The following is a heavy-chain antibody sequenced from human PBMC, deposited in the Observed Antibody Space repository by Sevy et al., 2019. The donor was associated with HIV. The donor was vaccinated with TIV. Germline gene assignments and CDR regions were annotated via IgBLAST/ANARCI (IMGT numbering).Heavy chain of an antibody. CDR3: AKGSTSSSEVGYFDY. Sequence: GGSLGLSCAASGFTFSSYAMSWVRQAPGKGLEWVSVISGNGGYTYYADSVKGRFTISRDTSKNTLYLQMNSLRAEDTAVYYCAKGSTSSSEVGYFDYWGQGTLVTVSS. CDR1: GFTFSSYA. V-gene: IGHV3-23*01. D-gene: IGHD2-2*01. CDR2: ISGNGGYT. J-gene: IGHJ4*02.